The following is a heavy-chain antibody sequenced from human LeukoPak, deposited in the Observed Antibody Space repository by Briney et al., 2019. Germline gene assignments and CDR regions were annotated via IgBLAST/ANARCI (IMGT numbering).Heavy chain of an antibody. CDR2: IIPIFGTA. D-gene: IGHD1-26*01. Sequence: SVKVSCKASGGTFSSYAISWVRQAPGQGLEWMGGIIPIFGTANYAQKFQGRVTITADESTSTAYMELSSLRSEDTAVYYCARTLVGATYLFDYWGQGTLVTVSS. CDR3: ARTLVGATYLFDY. J-gene: IGHJ4*02. V-gene: IGHV1-69*13. CDR1: GGTFSSYA.